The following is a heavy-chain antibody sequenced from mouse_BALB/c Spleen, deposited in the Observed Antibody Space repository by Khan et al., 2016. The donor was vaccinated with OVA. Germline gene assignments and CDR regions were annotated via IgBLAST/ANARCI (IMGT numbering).Heavy chain of an antibody. V-gene: IGHV2-6-4*01. Sequence: VQLQESGPGLVAPSQSLSITCTVSGFSLSRYNIHWVRQPPGKGLEWLGMIWGGGGTDYNSTPKSRLSIRKDNSKSQVFLKLNSLQTDDTAMYYCARAYYRYDGYYAMDYWGQGTPVTVSS. CDR1: GFSLSRYN. J-gene: IGHJ4*01. CDR2: IWGGGGT. CDR3: ARAYYRYDGYYAMDY. D-gene: IGHD2-14*01.